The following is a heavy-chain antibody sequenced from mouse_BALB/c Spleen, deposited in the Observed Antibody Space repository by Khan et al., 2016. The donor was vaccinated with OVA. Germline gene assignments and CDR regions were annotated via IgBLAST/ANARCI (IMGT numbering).Heavy chain of an antibody. CDR1: GFIFSSYS. CDR2: ISSGGDYT. J-gene: IGHJ3*01. Sequence: EVELVESGGDLVKPGGSLKLSCAASGFIFSSYSMSWVRQTPDKRLEWVATISSGGDYTYYPDNVKGRFTISRANAKNTLYLQMSRLKSEDTAMYYCASHLTGSFAYWGQGTLVTVSA. V-gene: IGHV5-6*01. D-gene: IGHD4-1*01. CDR3: ASHLTGSFAY.